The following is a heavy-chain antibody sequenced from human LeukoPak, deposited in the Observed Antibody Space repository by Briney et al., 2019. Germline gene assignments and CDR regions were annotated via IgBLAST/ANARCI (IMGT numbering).Heavy chain of an antibody. CDR1: GFTFNTYA. CDR3: ALRRRGTYGYWLES. D-gene: IGHD4-17*01. CDR2: ISDSGSST. Sequence: GGSLRLSCAASGFTFNTYAMGWVRQAPGEGLEWVSGISDSGSSTYYADSVRGRLTISKDNSKNTLYLQMNSPRVEDTAVYHCALRRRGTYGYWLESWGQGTLVTVSS. V-gene: IGHV3-23*01. J-gene: IGHJ5*01.